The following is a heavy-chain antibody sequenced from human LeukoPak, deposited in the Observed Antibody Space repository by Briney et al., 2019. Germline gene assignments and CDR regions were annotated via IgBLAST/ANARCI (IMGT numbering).Heavy chain of an antibody. CDR2: ISYDGSNK. CDR3: AKPLWELPAFNY. J-gene: IGHJ4*02. V-gene: IGHV3-30*18. CDR1: GFTFSSYD. Sequence: PGRSLRLSCAASGFTFSSYDMHWVRQAPGKGLEWVAVISYDGSNKYYADSVKGRFTISRDNSKNTLYLQMNGLRAEDTAVYYCAKPLWELPAFNYWGQGTLVTVSS. D-gene: IGHD1-26*01.